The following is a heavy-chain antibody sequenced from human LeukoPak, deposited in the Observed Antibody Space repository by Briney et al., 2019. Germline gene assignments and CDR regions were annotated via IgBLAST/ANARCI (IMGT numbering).Heavy chain of an antibody. V-gene: IGHV3-23*01. J-gene: IGHJ6*02. D-gene: IGHD2-15*01. CDR2: ISGSGGST. CDR3: VKGVRYCSGGSCYYYYYGMDV. CDR1: GFTFSSYA. Sequence: GGSLRLSCAASGFTFSSYAMSWVRQAPGKGLEWVSAISGSGGSTYYADSVKGRFTISRDNSKNTLYLQMNGLRAEDTAVYYCVKGVRYCSGGSCYYYYYGMDVWGQGTTVTVSS.